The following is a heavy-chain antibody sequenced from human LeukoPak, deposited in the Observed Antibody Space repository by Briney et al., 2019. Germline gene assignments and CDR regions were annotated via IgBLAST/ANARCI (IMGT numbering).Heavy chain of an antibody. CDR1: GFTLSNYE. V-gene: IGHV3-48*03. Sequence: GGSLRLSCAASGFTLSNYEMAWVRQAPGKGLEWVSYISASTSTIHYADSVKGRLTISRDNAKNALHLQMNSLRAEDTAVYYCARVELSGLGLPLDYWGQGTLVTVSS. D-gene: IGHD1-14*01. J-gene: IGHJ4*02. CDR3: ARVELSGLGLPLDY. CDR2: ISASTSTI.